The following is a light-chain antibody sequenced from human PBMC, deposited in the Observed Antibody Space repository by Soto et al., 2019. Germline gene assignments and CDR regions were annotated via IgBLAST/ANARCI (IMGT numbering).Light chain of an antibody. CDR3: QQRSNWPIT. J-gene: IGKJ5*01. V-gene: IGKV3-15*01. CDR1: QSFSSN. CDR2: GTS. Sequence: ELVMTQSPATLSVSPGERATLSCRASQSFSSNVAWYQQKPGQAPRLLIYGTSTRVTGIPARFSGSGSGTEFTLTISSLQPEDFAVYYCQQRSNWPITFGQGTRLEI.